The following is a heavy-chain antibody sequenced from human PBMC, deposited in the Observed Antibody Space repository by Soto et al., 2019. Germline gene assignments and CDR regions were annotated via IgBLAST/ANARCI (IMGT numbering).Heavy chain of an antibody. V-gene: IGHV2-70*01. J-gene: IGHJ4*02. CDR3: ARTTLRYYYDSSGYHFDY. Sequence: GSGPTLVNPTQTLTLTCTFSGFSLSTSGMCVSWIRQPPGKALEWLALIDWDDNKYYSTSLKTRLTISKDTSKNQVVLTMTNMDPVDTATYYCARTTLRYYYDSSGYHFDYWGQGTLVTV. D-gene: IGHD3-22*01. CDR1: GFSLSTSGMC. CDR2: IDWDDNK.